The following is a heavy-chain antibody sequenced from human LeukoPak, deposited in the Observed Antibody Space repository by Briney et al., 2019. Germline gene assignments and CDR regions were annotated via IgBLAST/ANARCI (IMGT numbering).Heavy chain of an antibody. CDR3: ARAPPSNGYSYHFDI. D-gene: IGHD5-12*01. J-gene: IGHJ3*02. CDR2: IYIDGTGI. V-gene: IGHV3-74*01. Sequence: GGSLRLSCAASEFTFSKYWMHWVRQAPGKGLVWVSRIYIDGTGIVYAGSVKGRFTISRDNAKNTLYLQMNSLRVEDTAVYYCARAPPSNGYSYHFDIWGPGTMVTVSS. CDR1: EFTFSKYW.